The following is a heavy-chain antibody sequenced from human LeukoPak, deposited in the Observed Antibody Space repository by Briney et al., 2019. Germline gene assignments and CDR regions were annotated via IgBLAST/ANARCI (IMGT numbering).Heavy chain of an antibody. CDR1: GGTFSSYA. CDR2: IIPILGIA. V-gene: IGHV1-69*04. J-gene: IGHJ5*02. D-gene: IGHD3-10*01. CDR3: AHYMVRGVIGVWFDP. Sequence: SVKVSCTASGGTFSSYAISWVRQAPGQGLEWMGRIIPILGIANYAQKFQGRVTITADKSTSTAYMELSSLRSEDTAVYYCAHYMVRGVIGVWFDPWGQGTLVTVSS.